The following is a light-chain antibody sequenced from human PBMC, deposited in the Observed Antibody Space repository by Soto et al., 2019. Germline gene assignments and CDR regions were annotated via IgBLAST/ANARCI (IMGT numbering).Light chain of an antibody. CDR1: SSDIGYYDY. CDR3: SSHSSSSAYYV. J-gene: IGLJ1*01. Sequence: QSALTQPASVSGSPGQSITISCTGTSSDIGYYDYVSWYQHHSGKAPKLIIYEMNNRPSGVSNRFSGSKSVNTASLTISGLQAEDEADYYCSSHSSSSAYYVFGTGTKLTVL. V-gene: IGLV2-14*01. CDR2: EMN.